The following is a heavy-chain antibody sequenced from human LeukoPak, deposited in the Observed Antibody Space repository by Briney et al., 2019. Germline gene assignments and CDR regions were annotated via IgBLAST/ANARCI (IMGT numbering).Heavy chain of an antibody. D-gene: IGHD3-10*01. CDR1: GYTFTSYY. CDR3: ARDHAVRGRGFDY. CDR2: INPSGGST. Sequence: ASVEVSCKASGYTFTSYYMHWVRQAPGQGLEWMGIINPSGGSTSYAQRFQGRVTMTRDTSTSTVYMELSSLRSEDTAVYYCARDHAVRGRGFDYWGQGTLVTVSS. J-gene: IGHJ4*02. V-gene: IGHV1-46*01.